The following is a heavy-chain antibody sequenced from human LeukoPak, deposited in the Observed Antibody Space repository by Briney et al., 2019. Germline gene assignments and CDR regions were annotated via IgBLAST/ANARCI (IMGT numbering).Heavy chain of an antibody. J-gene: IGHJ4*02. V-gene: IGHV3-30*14. CDR1: GFSFSSYA. Sequence: GGSLRLSCVASGFSFSSYAMHWVRQAPGKGLEWVAVLSYDGSNKYYADSVKGRFTISRDNSKNSLYLQMGSLRTEDMAVYYCARYRDTTYDYWGQGTLVTVSS. CDR2: LSYDGSNK. D-gene: IGHD1-1*01. CDR3: ARYRDTTYDY.